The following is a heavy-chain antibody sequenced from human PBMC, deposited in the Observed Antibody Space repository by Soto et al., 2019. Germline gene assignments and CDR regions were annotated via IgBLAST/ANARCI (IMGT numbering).Heavy chain of an antibody. CDR1: GYTFTSYA. CDR2: INVGNGNT. Sequence: GASVKVSCKASGYTFTSYAMHWVRQAPGRRLEWMGWINVGNGNTKYSQKFQGRVTITKDTSASTAYMELSSLRSEDTAVYYCARASGAFDIWGQGTMVTVSS. V-gene: IGHV1-3*01. D-gene: IGHD3-3*01. J-gene: IGHJ3*02. CDR3: ARASGAFDI.